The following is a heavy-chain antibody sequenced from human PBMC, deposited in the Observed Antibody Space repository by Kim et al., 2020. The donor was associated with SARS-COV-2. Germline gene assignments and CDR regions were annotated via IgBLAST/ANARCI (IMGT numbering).Heavy chain of an antibody. V-gene: IGHV4-39*01. CDR2: IYYSGST. CDR3: ARHSGAPYIHWFDP. CDR1: GGSISSSSYF. Sequence: SETLSLTCTVSGGSISSSSYFWGWLRQPPGKGLEWIGNIYYSGSTYYNPSLKSRVTISVDTTKNQFSLRLSSVTAADTAVYYCARHSGAPYIHWFDPWGQGTLVTVSS. J-gene: IGHJ5*02. D-gene: IGHD2-2*02.